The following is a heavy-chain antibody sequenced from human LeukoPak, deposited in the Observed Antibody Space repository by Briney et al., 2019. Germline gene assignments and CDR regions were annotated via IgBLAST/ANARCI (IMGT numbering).Heavy chain of an antibody. CDR3: AKSYSSGWNYFDY. J-gene: IGHJ4*02. V-gene: IGHV3-74*01. Sequence: GGSLRLSCAASGFTFSSYWMHWVRQAPGKGLVWVSRINSDGSTTSYADSVKGRFTISRDNSKNTLYLQMNSLKAEDTAVYYCAKSYSSGWNYFDYWGQGTLVTVSS. D-gene: IGHD6-19*01. CDR1: GFTFSSYW. CDR2: INSDGSTT.